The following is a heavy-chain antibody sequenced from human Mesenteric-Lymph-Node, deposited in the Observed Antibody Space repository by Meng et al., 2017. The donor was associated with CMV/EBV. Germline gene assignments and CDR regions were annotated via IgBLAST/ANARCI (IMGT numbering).Heavy chain of an antibody. CDR2: ISSRGTT. CDR1: CSINSRNYY. Sequence: CSINSRNYYSPSLLPPPRTGLEWIGTISSRGTTSSTPSLPRRFPISVDTSKNQFSLNLKSVTAADTAVYYCARLRGRSGAAAGLWDYWGQGTLVTVSS. V-gene: IGHV4-39*01. CDR3: ARLRGRSGAAAGLWDY. J-gene: IGHJ4*02. D-gene: IGHD6-13*01.